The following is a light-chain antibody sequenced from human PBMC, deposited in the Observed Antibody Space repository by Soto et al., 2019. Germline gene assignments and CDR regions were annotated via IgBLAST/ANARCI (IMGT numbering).Light chain of an antibody. J-gene: IGKJ4*01. CDR2: EAS. CDR3: LQRSNWPPLLS. CDR1: QSVSSN. Sequence: EIVMTQSPATLSVSPGERATLSCRASQSVSSNLAWYQQNPGQAPRLLIYEASSRATGIPDRFSGSGSGTDFTLTISRLEPEDFAVYYCLQRSNWPPLLSFGGGTKVDIK. V-gene: IGKV3D-20*02.